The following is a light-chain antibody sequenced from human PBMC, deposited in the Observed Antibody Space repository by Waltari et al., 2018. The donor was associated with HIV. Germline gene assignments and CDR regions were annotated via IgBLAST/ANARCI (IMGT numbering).Light chain of an antibody. Sequence: SSELAQDPAVSVALGQTVRITCQGDSVRSYYASWYQQKPGQAPVLVVYGENNQPSGIPDRFSGSSSGNTASLTIAGAQAEDEADYYCNSRDSSGNVFGTGTKVTVL. CDR3: NSRDSSGNV. CDR1: SVRSYY. J-gene: IGLJ1*01. V-gene: IGLV3-19*01. CDR2: GEN.